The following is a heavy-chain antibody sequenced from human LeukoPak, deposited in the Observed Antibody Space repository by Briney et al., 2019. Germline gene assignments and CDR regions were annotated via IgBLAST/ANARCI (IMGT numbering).Heavy chain of an antibody. D-gene: IGHD3-22*01. CDR1: GFTFSSYS. Sequence: GSLRLSCAASGFTFSSYSMNWVRQAPGKGLEWVSSISSSSSYIYYADSVKGRFTISRDNAKNSLYLQMNSLRAEDTAVYYCARESQPGYYDSSGYPDYWGQGTLVTVSS. V-gene: IGHV3-21*01. CDR3: ARESQPGYYDSSGYPDY. J-gene: IGHJ4*02. CDR2: ISSSSSYI.